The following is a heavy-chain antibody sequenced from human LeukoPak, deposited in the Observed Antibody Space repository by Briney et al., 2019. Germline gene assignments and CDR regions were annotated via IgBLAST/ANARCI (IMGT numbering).Heavy chain of an antibody. CDR3: ARGSGQQDFDY. D-gene: IGHD6-13*01. Sequence: GGSLRLSCAASGFTFSSYEMNWVRQAPGKGLEWVSYISSSGSTIYYADSVKGRFTISRDNAKNSLYLQMNSLRAEDTAVYYCARGSGQQDFDYWGQGTLVTVSS. CDR1: GFTFSSYE. CDR2: ISSSGSTI. V-gene: IGHV3-48*03. J-gene: IGHJ4*02.